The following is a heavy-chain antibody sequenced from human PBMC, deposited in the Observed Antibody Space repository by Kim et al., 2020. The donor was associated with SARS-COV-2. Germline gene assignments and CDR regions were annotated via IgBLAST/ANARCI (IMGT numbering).Heavy chain of an antibody. V-gene: IGHV3-7*03. Sequence: GGSLRLSCAASGFTFSSYWMSWVRQAPGKGLEWVANIKQDGSEKYYVDSVKGRFTISRDNAKNSLYLQMNSLRAEDTAVYYCARVQKFCNDAFDIWGQGTMVTVSS. CDR1: GFTFSSYW. CDR3: ARVQKFCNDAFDI. CDR2: IKQDGSEK. J-gene: IGHJ3*02. D-gene: IGHD2-15*01.